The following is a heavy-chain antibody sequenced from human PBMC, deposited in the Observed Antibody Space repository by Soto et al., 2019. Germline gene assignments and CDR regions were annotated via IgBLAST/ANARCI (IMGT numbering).Heavy chain of an antibody. D-gene: IGHD2-21*01. CDR3: AKTYVAWANFPFGS. CDR2: IRDDGVTT. J-gene: IGHJ4*02. Sequence: EVQLVESGGGLVQPGGSPRLSCTASGFNFNSNVMSWVRQAPGKGLEWLAIIRDDGVTTYYAASVKGRFTISRDNSMNTLYLQMKSLRAEDTAVYYCAKTYVAWANFPFGSWGQGIQVTVSS. V-gene: IGHV3-23*04. CDR1: GFNFNSNV.